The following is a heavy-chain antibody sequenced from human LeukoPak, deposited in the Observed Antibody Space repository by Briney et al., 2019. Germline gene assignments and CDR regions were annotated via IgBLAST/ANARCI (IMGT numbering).Heavy chain of an antibody. Sequence: GGSLGLSCAASGFTFSSYSMNWVRQAPGKGLEWVSSISSSSSYIYCADSVKGRFTISRDNAKNSLYLQMNSLRAEDTAVYYCARDRRGSYDAFDIWGQGTMVTVSS. V-gene: IGHV3-21*01. J-gene: IGHJ3*02. CDR2: ISSSSSYI. D-gene: IGHD1-26*01. CDR3: ARDRRGSYDAFDI. CDR1: GFTFSSYS.